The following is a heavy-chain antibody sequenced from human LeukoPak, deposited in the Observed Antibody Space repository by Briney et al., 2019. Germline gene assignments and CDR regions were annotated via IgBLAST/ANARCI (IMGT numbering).Heavy chain of an antibody. D-gene: IGHD5-24*01. V-gene: IGHV1-2*02. CDR2: INPNSGGT. J-gene: IGHJ3*01. Sequence: ASVKVSCKASGYTFTGHYIYWVRQATGQGLEWVGRINPNSGGTNYAQRFQGRVTMTRDTSISTAYMELHRLTSDDTAVYYCARDAEMRGQGTMVTVSP. CDR3: ARDAEM. CDR1: GYTFTGHY.